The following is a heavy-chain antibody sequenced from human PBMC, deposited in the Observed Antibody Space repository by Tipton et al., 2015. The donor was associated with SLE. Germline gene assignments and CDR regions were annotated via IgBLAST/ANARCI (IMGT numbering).Heavy chain of an antibody. D-gene: IGHD1-26*01. J-gene: IGHJ6*03. Sequence: TLSLTCTVTGGSMSRSTSYWGWFRQSPGEGLEWLGSLYHSGSTLYNPSLQSRITITGDTAKNQFSLKLSSVTAADTAVYYCARSGSYPYYYYYMDVWGKGTTVTVSS. V-gene: IGHV4-39*07. CDR2: LYHSGST. CDR1: GGSMSRSTSY. CDR3: ARSGSYPYYYYYMDV.